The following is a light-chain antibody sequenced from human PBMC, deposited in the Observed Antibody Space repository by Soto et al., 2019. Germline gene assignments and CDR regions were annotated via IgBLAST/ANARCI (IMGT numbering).Light chain of an antibody. CDR3: QHYGNSPT. CDR2: GAS. Sequence: EIVLTQSPGTLSLSPGERATLSCRASQSVSGSYLAWYQQRRGQAPRLLIYGASRRAGGIPDRFSGSGSGTDFTLSISRLEPEDFAVYWCQHYGNSPTFGQGTKVDIK. J-gene: IGKJ1*01. V-gene: IGKV3-20*01. CDR1: QSVSGSY.